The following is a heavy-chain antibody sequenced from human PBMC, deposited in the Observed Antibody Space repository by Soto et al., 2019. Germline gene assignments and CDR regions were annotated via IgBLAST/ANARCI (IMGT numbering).Heavy chain of an antibody. D-gene: IGHD2-15*01. CDR2: INAGNGNT. CDR1: GYTFTSYA. CDR3: ARWGSGGRQQKWPRGNWFDP. V-gene: IGHV1-3*01. Sequence: ASVKVSCKASGYTFTSYAMHWVRQAPGQRLEWMGWINAGNGNTKYSQKFQGRVTITRDTSASTAYMELSSLRSEDTAVYYCARWGSGGRQQKWPRGNWFDPWGQGTLVTVSS. J-gene: IGHJ5*02.